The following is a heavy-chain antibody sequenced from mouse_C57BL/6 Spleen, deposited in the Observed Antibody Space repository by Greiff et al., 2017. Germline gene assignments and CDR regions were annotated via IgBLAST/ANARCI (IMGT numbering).Heavy chain of an antibody. Sequence: QVQLKQPGAELVMPGASVTLSCKASGYTFTSYWMHWVKQRPGQGLEWIGEIDPSDSYTNYNQKFKGKYTLTVDKSSSTAYMQLSSLTSEDSAVYYCARRGTQTGTGAIDYWGQGTSVTVSS. D-gene: IGHD4-1*01. J-gene: IGHJ4*01. CDR3: ARRGTQTGTGAIDY. V-gene: IGHV1-69*01. CDR1: GYTFTSYW. CDR2: IDPSDSYT.